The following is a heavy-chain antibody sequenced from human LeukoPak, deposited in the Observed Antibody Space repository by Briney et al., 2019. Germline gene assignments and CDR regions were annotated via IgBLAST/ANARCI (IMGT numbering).Heavy chain of an antibody. CDR1: GGSISSSSYY. J-gene: IGHJ6*03. CDR2: IYYSGST. D-gene: IGHD1-20*01. V-gene: IGHV4-39*01. CDR3: ARARITGTTYYYYYMDV. Sequence: SETLSLTCTVSGGSISSSSYYWGWIRQPPGKGLEWIGSIYYSGSTYYNPSLKSRVTISVDTSKNQFSLKLSSVTAADTAVYYCARARITGTTYYYYYMDVWGKGTTVTVSS.